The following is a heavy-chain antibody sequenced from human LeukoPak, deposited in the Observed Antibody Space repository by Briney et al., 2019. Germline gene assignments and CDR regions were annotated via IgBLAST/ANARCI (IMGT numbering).Heavy chain of an antibody. CDR2: INPNSGGT. J-gene: IGHJ4*02. V-gene: IGHV1-2*02. CDR3: ARDASVVVVPAAISFIDY. CDR1: GCTFTRYY. D-gene: IGHD2-2*01. Sequence: GASVKVSCKASGCTFTRYYMHWVRQARGQGLEWMGWINPNSGGTNYAQNFQGRVTMTRDTSISTAYMELSRLRSDDTAVYYCARDASVVVVPAAISFIDYWGQGTLVTVSS.